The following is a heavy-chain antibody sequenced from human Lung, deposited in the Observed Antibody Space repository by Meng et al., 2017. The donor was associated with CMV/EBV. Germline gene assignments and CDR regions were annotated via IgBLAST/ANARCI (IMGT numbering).Heavy chain of an antibody. J-gene: IGHJ4*02. CDR2: IYGNGDK. V-gene: IGHV2-5*01. CDR1: APSLSTDREG. Sequence: GPXLVXPTQTLTLTCTLSAPSLSTDREGVGWIRQPPGTALEWLAFIYGNGDKHYSPSLRGRLTISTDTSKKQVVLIMTNMDPVDTGTYYCAHTGIMGATELDYWGQGXRVTVSS. CDR3: AHTGIMGATELDY. D-gene: IGHD1-26*01.